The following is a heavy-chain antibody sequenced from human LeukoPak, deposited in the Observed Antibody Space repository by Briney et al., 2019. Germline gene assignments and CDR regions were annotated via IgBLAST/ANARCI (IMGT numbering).Heavy chain of an antibody. CDR2: ISGSGDFT. V-gene: IGHV3-23*01. Sequence: GGSLRLSCAASGFTFNNYAMSWVRQAPGKGLEWVSAISGSGDFTYYADSVKGRFTISRDNSKNTLYLQMNSLRVEDSTVYYCAKDMTPVAYCSSTSCYRSFDNWGQGTLVTVSS. CDR3: AKDMTPVAYCSSTSCYRSFDN. CDR1: GFTFNNYA. J-gene: IGHJ4*02. D-gene: IGHD2-2*01.